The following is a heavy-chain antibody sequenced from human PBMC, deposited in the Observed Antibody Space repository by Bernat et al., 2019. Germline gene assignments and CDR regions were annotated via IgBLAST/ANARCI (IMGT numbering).Heavy chain of an antibody. CDR2: IYPGDSDT. V-gene: IGHV5-51*01. CDR3: ARRLIVGATSGDWYFDL. CDR1: GYSFTSYW. Sequence: EVQLVQSGAEVKKPGESLKISCKGSGYSFTSYWIGWVRQMPGKGLEWMGIIYPGDSDTRYSPSFQGQVTISADKSISTAYLQWGRLKASDTAMYYCARRLIVGATSGDWYFDLWGRGTLVTVSS. D-gene: IGHD1-26*01. J-gene: IGHJ2*01.